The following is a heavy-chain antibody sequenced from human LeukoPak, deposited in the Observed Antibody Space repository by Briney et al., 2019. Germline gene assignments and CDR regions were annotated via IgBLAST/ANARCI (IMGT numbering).Heavy chain of an antibody. CDR2: IRSSGSLI. CDR1: GFTFSGYN. V-gene: IGHV3-21*05. CDR3: ARNFYETTGFYYDAFDI. D-gene: IGHD3-22*01. Sequence: RTGGSLRLSCAASGFTFSGYNMNWVRQPPGKGLEWVAFIRSSGSLIYYAESVKGRFTISRDNSRNSLYLQMNSLRVEDTAVYYCARNFYETTGFYYDAFDIWGQGTAVTVSS. J-gene: IGHJ3*02.